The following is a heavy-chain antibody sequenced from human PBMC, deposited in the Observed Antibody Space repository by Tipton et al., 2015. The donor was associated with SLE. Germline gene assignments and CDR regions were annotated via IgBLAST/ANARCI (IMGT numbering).Heavy chain of an antibody. J-gene: IGHJ4*02. V-gene: IGHV4-38-2*02. CDR1: VYSINSGYY. CDR2: IYRSGRA. Sequence: TLSLTCTVSVYSINSGYYWGWVRQPPGKGLEWIASIYRSGRASYNPSLRSRVTISVDTSKNQFSLKLSSVTAADTAVYYCARDSWGGSYDFDCWGQGTLVTVSS. D-gene: IGHD1-26*01. CDR3: ARDSWGGSYDFDC.